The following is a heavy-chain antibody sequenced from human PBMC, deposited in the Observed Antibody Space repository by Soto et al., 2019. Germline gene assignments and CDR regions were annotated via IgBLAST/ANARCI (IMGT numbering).Heavy chain of an antibody. D-gene: IGHD3-3*01. CDR3: ARVEWYYDFWSGYPLDGMDV. CDR2: INPNSGGT. J-gene: IGHJ6*02. Sequence: ASVKVSCKASGYTFTGYYMHWVRQAPGQGLEWMGWINPNSGGTNYAQKFQGRVTMTRDTSISTAYMELSRLGSDDTAVYYCARVEWYYDFWSGYPLDGMDVWGQGTTVTVSS. CDR1: GYTFTGYY. V-gene: IGHV1-2*02.